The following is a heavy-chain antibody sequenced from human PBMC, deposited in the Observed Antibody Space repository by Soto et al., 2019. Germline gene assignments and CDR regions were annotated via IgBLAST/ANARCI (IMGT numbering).Heavy chain of an antibody. CDR1: GFTFSSYS. J-gene: IGHJ4*02. D-gene: IGHD1-1*01. CDR2: ISSSSSYI. CDR3: ARDTGVTPQLFDY. V-gene: IGHV3-21*01. Sequence: GGSLRLSCAASGFTFSSYSMNWVRQAPGKGLEWVSSISSSSSYIYYADSVKGRFTTSRDNAKNSLYLQMNSLRAEDTAVYYCARDTGVTPQLFDYWGQGTLVTVSS.